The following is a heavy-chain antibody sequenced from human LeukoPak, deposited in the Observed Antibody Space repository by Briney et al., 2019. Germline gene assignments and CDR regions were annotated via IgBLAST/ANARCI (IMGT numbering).Heavy chain of an antibody. CDR3: ARDRDYTGNGWFDP. J-gene: IGHJ5*02. Sequence: GGSLRLSCAASGITFSGYALHWVRQAPGKGLEWVAVISYDGSNKYYADSVKGRFTISRDNSRNTLYVQMSSLTAEDTAVYYCARDRDYTGNGWFDPWGQGTLVTVSS. CDR2: ISYDGSNK. V-gene: IGHV3-30*04. D-gene: IGHD4-23*01. CDR1: GITFSGYA.